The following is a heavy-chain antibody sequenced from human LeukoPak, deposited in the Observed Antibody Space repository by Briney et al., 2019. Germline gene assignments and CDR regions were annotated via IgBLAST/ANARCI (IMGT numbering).Heavy chain of an antibody. J-gene: IGHJ4*02. V-gene: IGHV3-21*01. D-gene: IGHD3-9*01. CDR3: ARDPTHYLRYGYFDY. CDR2: IYNDGKYI. CDR1: GFLFSNSA. Sequence: GGSLRLSCAASGFLFSNSAMNWVRQAPGKGLEWVSSIYNDGKYIYYAGSVKGRLAISRDNAKNSLYLRLNSLRVEDTAVYYCARDPTHYLRYGYFDYWGQGTLVTVSS.